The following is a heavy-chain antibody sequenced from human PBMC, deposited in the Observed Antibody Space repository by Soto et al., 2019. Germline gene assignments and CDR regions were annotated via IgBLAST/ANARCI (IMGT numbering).Heavy chain of an antibody. CDR3: ATKRYYYYGSGRPTPRLWFDP. Sequence: PSETLSLTCTVSGGSISSSSYYWSWIRQPPGKGLEWIGEINHSGSTNYNPSLKSRVTISVDTSKNQFSLKLSSVTAADTAVYYCATKRYYYYGSGRPTPRLWFDPWGQGTLVTVSS. J-gene: IGHJ5*02. CDR2: INHSGST. V-gene: IGHV4-39*07. D-gene: IGHD3-10*01. CDR1: GGSISSSSYY.